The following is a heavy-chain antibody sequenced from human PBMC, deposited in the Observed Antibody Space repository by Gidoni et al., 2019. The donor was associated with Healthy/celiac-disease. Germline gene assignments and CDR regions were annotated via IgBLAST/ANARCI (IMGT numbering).Heavy chain of an antibody. CDR1: GGSISSSRYY. J-gene: IGHJ3*02. Sequence: QLQLQESGPGLVKPSETLSLTCTVSGGSISSSRYYWGWIRQPPGKGLEWIGSIYYSGSTYYNPSLKSRVTISVDTSKNQFSLKLSSVTAADTAVYYCASAAMITFGGVIVLDAFDIWGQGTNGHRLF. CDR2: IYYSGST. CDR3: ASAAMITFGGVIVLDAFDI. D-gene: IGHD3-16*02. V-gene: IGHV4-39*07.